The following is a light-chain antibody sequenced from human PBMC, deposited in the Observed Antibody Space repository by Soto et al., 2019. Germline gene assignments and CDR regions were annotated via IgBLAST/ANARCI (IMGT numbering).Light chain of an antibody. J-gene: IGLJ1*01. CDR3: SSYTSSSTPPYV. V-gene: IGLV2-14*01. CDR2: EVS. Sequence: QSALTQPASVSGSPRQSITISCTGTSSDVGGSNYVSWYQQHPGKAPKLMIYEVSNRPSGVSNRFFGSKSGDTASLTISGLLPEDEADYYCSSYTSSSTPPYVFGTGTKVTVL. CDR1: SSDVGGSNY.